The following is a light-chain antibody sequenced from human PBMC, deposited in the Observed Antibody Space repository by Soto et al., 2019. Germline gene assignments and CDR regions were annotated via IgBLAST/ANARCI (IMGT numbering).Light chain of an antibody. CDR2: DVS. V-gene: IGLV2-14*01. CDR3: SSYTTSTTLGV. CDR1: SSDVGTYNH. J-gene: IGLJ1*01. Sequence: ALTQPASVSGSPGQSITISCTGTSSDVGTYNHVSWYQQHPGKAPKLMIYDVSNRPSGVSNRFSGSKSGNTASLTISGLQAEDEADYYCSSYTTSTTLGVFGTGTKVTVL.